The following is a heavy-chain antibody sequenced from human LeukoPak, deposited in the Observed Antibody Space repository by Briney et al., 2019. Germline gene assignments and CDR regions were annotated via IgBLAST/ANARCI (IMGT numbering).Heavy chain of an antibody. J-gene: IGHJ4*02. CDR1: GFTFSSYG. D-gene: IGHD2-2*01. CDR3: AREGQLGIYDY. CDR2: ISSSSSYI. V-gene: IGHV3-21*01. Sequence: GRSLRLSCAASGFTFSSYGMHWVRQAPGKGLEWVSSISSSSSYIYYADSVKGRFTISRDNAKNSLYLQMNSLRAEDTAVYYCAREGQLGIYDYWGQGTLVTVSS.